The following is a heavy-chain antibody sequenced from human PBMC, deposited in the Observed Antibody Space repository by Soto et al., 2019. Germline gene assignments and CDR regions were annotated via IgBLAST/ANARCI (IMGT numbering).Heavy chain of an antibody. J-gene: IGHJ4*02. D-gene: IGHD1-26*01. Sequence: ASVKVSCKASGYTFTSYGISWVRQAPGQGLEWMGWISAYNGNTNYAQKLQGRVTMTTDTSTSTAYMEPRSPRSDDTGVEFCARDPNGELIDFWGQGNPVTVSS. CDR2: ISAYNGNT. CDR1: GYTFTSYG. V-gene: IGHV1-18*01. CDR3: ARDPNGELIDF.